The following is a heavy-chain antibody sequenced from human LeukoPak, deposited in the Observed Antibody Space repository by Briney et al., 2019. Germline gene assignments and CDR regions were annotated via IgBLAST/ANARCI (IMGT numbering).Heavy chain of an antibody. V-gene: IGHV3-53*01. CDR2: IYSGGNT. J-gene: IGHJ4*02. Sequence: GGSLRLSCAASGFTVSSNYMSWVRLAPGKGLERVSIIYSGGNTYYADSVKGRFTISRDNSKNTLYLQMNSLRAEDTAVYYCARTAYYGSGNDYWGQGTLVTVSS. D-gene: IGHD3-10*01. CDR3: ARTAYYGSGNDY. CDR1: GFTVSSNY.